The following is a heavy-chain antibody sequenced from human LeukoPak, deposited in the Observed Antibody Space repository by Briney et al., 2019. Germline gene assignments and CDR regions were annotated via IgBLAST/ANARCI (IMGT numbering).Heavy chain of an antibody. CDR2: INSDGSST. CDR1: GFTFSSYS. V-gene: IGHV3-74*01. Sequence: GGSLRLSCAASGFTFSSYSMNWVRQAPGKGLVWVSRINSDGSSTNYADSVKGRFTVSRDNAKNTLYLQMNSLRVDDTAIYYCAKRSSGSSWYHYWGQGTLVTVSS. CDR3: AKRSSGSSWYHY. D-gene: IGHD6-13*01. J-gene: IGHJ4*02.